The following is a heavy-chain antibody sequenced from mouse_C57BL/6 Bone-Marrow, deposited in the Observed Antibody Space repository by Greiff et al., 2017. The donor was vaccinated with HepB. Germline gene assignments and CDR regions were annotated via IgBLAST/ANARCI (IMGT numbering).Heavy chain of an antibody. CDR3: ARSGNYGFAY. J-gene: IGHJ3*01. CDR1: GYTFTDYY. D-gene: IGHD2-1*01. V-gene: IGHV1-26*01. CDR2: INPNNGGT. Sequence: EVQLQQSGPELVKPGASVKISCKASGYTFTDYYMNGVKQSHGKSLEWIGDINPNNGGTNYNEKFKSKATLTVDTSSSTAYMQLSSLTSEDSAVYYCARSGNYGFAYWGQGTLVTVSA.